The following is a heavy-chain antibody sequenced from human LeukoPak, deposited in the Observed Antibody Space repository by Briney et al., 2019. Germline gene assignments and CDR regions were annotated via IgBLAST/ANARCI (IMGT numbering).Heavy chain of an antibody. V-gene: IGHV3-23*01. CDR3: AKGQSGRYFDWLLASWFDP. D-gene: IGHD3-9*01. CDR2: ISGSGGST. J-gene: IGHJ5*02. CDR1: GGSFTDYY. Sequence: TSETLSLTCAVYGGSFTDYYWNWVRQAPGKGLECVSVISGSGGSTYYADSVKGRFTISRDNSKNTLYLEMNSLRAEDTAVYYCAKGQSGRYFDWLLASWFDPWGQGTLVTVSS.